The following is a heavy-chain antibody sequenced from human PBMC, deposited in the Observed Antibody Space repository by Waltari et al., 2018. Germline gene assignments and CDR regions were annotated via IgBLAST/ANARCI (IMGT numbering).Heavy chain of an antibody. J-gene: IGHJ3*02. CDR3: ARRTRVTADAFDI. Sequence: QVQLQESGPGLVKPSETLSLTCAVSGYSISSGYYWGWIRQPPGKGLEWIGNVYHSGSTYYNPSLKSRVTISVDTSNNQFSLKLSSVTAADTAVFYCARRTRVTADAFDIWGQGTMVTVSS. V-gene: IGHV4-38-2*01. CDR1: GYSISSGYY. CDR2: VYHSGST. D-gene: IGHD2-8*02.